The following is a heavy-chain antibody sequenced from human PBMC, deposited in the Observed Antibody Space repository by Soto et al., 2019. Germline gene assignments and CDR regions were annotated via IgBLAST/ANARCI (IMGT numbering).Heavy chain of an antibody. CDR3: ARKYYDYIWGSYRLGYFDY. Sequence: SETLSLTCAVYGGSFSGYYWSWIRQPPGKGLEWIGEINHSGSTNYNPSLKSRVTISVDTSKNQFSLKLSSVTAADTAVYYCARKYYDYIWGSYRLGYFDYWGQGTLVTVSS. D-gene: IGHD3-16*02. J-gene: IGHJ4*02. CDR1: GGSFSGYY. V-gene: IGHV4-34*01. CDR2: INHSGST.